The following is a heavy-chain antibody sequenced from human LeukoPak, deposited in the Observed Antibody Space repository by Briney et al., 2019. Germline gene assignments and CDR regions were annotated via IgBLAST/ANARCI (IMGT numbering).Heavy chain of an antibody. CDR3: TRLIGSGWYFDY. Sequence: GESLKISCKGSTYNFSDYWIGWVRQMPGKGLEWVAIIYPGDSDTRYSPSFQGQVTISAEKSISTVYLQWSSLQASDTAMYYCTRLIGSGWYFDYWGQGTLVTVSS. CDR2: IYPGDSDT. CDR1: TYNFSDYW. J-gene: IGHJ4*02. D-gene: IGHD3-10*01. V-gene: IGHV5-51*01.